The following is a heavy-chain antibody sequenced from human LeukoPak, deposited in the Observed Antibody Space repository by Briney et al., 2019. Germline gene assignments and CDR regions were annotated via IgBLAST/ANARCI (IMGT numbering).Heavy chain of an antibody. J-gene: IGHJ3*02. V-gene: IGHV3-21*01. Sequence: GGSLRLSCAASGFTFSCYSMNWVRQAPGKGLEWVSSISSSSSYIYYADSVKGRFTVSRDNAKNSLYLQMNSLRAEDTAVYYCARAGGWFGDYAFDIWGQGTMVTVSS. CDR1: GFTFSCYS. CDR3: ARAGGWFGDYAFDI. D-gene: IGHD3-10*01. CDR2: ISSSSSYI.